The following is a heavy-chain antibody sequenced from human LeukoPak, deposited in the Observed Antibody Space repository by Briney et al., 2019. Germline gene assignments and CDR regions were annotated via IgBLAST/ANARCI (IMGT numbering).Heavy chain of an antibody. Sequence: ASVKVSCKVSGYTLTELSMHWVRQAPGKGLEWMGGFDPEDGETIYAQKFQGRVTMTEDTSTDTAYMELSSPRSEDTAVYYCATGLHYYDSSGYSDYWGQGTLVTVSS. CDR1: GYTLTELS. J-gene: IGHJ4*02. V-gene: IGHV1-24*01. CDR3: ATGLHYYDSSGYSDY. CDR2: FDPEDGET. D-gene: IGHD3-22*01.